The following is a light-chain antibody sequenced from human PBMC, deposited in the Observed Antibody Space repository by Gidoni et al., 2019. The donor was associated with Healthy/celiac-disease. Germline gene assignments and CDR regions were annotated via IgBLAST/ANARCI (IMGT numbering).Light chain of an antibody. CDR3: RQSYSTPPT. Sequence: DIQMTQSPSSLSASVGDRVTITCRASQSISSYLNWYQQKPGKAPKLLIYAESSLQSGVPSRFSGSGSETDFTLTISSLQPEDFATYYCRQSYSTPPTFGQGTKLEIK. CDR2: AES. J-gene: IGKJ2*01. V-gene: IGKV1-39*01. CDR1: QSISSY.